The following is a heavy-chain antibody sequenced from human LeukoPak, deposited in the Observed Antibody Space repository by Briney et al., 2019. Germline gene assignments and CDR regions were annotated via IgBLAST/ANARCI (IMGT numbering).Heavy chain of an antibody. CDR1: GFTLSSYG. V-gene: IGHV3-30*02. Sequence: PGGSLRLSCAASGFTLSSYGMHWVRQAPGKGLEWVAFIGYDGSNKYYADSVKGRFTISRDDSTNTLYLQMNSLKSEDTAVYYCTTYGSGRKFDYWGQGILVTVSS. J-gene: IGHJ4*02. CDR2: IGYDGSNK. CDR3: TTYGSGRKFDY. D-gene: IGHD3-10*01.